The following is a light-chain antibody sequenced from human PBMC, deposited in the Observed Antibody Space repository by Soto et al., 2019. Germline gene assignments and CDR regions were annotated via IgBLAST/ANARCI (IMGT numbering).Light chain of an antibody. CDR2: RNN. Sequence: QSVLTQPPSASGTPGQRVTISCSGDSSNIGSNYVYWYQQLPGTAPKLLIYRNNQRPSGVPDRFSGSKSDTSASLAISGLRSEVEADYYCSTWPASPNGPVIFGGGTKLTVL. CDR1: SSNIGSNY. V-gene: IGLV1-47*01. J-gene: IGLJ2*01. CDR3: STWPASPNGPVI.